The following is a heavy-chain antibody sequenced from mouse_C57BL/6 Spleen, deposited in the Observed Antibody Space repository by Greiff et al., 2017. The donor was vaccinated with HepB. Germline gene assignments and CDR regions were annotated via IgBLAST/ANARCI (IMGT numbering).Heavy chain of an antibody. CDR3: TRDTPYYAMDY. Sequence: DVKLMESGEGLVKPGGSLKLSCAASGFTFSSYAMSWVRQTPEKRLEWVAYISSGGDYIYYADTVKGRFTISRDNARNTLYLQMSSLKSEDTAMYYCTRDTPYYAMDYWGQGTSVTVSS. V-gene: IGHV5-9-1*02. CDR2: ISSGGDYI. D-gene: IGHD5-1-1*01. J-gene: IGHJ4*01. CDR1: GFTFSSYA.